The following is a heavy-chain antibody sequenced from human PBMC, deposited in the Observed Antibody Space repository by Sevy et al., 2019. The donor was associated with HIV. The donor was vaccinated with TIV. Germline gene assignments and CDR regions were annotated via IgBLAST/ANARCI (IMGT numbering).Heavy chain of an antibody. CDR3: VTGFCHAFGCYAAKFHS. J-gene: IGHJ5*01. Sequence: SLKISCAASGFTFEDYAMHWVRQVPGKGLEWLSGISRDSGGIGYADSVKGRFTIDRDNAKNSLYLQMKSLRAEDTAFYYCVTGFCHAFGCYAAKFHSWGHGILVTVSS. D-gene: IGHD6-19*01. V-gene: IGHV3-9*01. CDR2: ISRDSGGI. CDR1: GFTFEDYA.